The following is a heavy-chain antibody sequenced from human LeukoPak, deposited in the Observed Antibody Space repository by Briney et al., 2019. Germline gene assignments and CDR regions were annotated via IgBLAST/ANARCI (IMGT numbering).Heavy chain of an antibody. V-gene: IGHV3-21*01. Sequence: GGSLRLSCAASGFTFSSYSMNWVRQAPGKGLEWVSSISSSSSYIYYADSVKGRFTISRDNAKNSLYLQMNSLRAEDTAVYYCAREVYHSGHFDYWGQGTLVTVPS. D-gene: IGHD3-22*01. CDR2: ISSSSSYI. CDR1: GFTFSSYS. J-gene: IGHJ4*02. CDR3: AREVYHSGHFDY.